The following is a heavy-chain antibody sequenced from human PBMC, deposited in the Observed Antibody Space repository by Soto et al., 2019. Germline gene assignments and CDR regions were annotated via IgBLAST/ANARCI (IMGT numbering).Heavy chain of an antibody. CDR3: ARGKWHYSFNFDY. Sequence: GGSLRLSCAASGFTFSSYAMSWVRQAPGKGLEWVSVIYSGGSTYYADSVKGRFTISRDNSKNTLYLQMNSLRAEDTAVYYCARGKWHYSFNFDYWGQGTLVTVSS. D-gene: IGHD3-10*01. CDR1: GFTFSSYA. J-gene: IGHJ4*02. CDR2: IYSGGST. V-gene: IGHV3-66*01.